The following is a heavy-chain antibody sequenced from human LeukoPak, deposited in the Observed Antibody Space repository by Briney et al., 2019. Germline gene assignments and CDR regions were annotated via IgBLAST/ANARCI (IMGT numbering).Heavy chain of an antibody. V-gene: IGHV3-15*01. Sequence: PGGSLRLSCAASGFTFSSYWMSWVRQAPGKGLEWVGRIKSKIDNETTDYAAPVKGRFTISRDDSNSTLYLQMNSLKAEDTAVYYCSYSSTIFGVVIAMDVWGKGTTVTVSS. CDR3: SYSSTIFGVVIAMDV. D-gene: IGHD3-3*01. J-gene: IGHJ6*03. CDR1: GFTFSSYW. CDR2: IKSKIDNETT.